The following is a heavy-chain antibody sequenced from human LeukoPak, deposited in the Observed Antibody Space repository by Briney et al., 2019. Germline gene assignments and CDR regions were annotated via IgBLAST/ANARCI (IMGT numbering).Heavy chain of an antibody. J-gene: IGHJ5*02. CDR2: VYYRGNT. Sequence: SETLSLTCSVSADSISSYYWSWTRQPPGKGLEWIGYVYYRGNTKYNPSLKSRVTIEVDTSKNQFSLNLTSVTAADTAVYCCARHVRGSVASPWFDPWGQGALVTVSS. V-gene: IGHV4-59*08. D-gene: IGHD6-19*01. CDR3: ARHVRGSVASPWFDP. CDR1: ADSISSYY.